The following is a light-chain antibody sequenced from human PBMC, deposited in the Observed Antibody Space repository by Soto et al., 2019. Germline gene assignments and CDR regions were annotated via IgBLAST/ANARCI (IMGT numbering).Light chain of an antibody. Sequence: DIQMTQSPSSVSASVGDRVTITCRASQGISSWLAWYQQKPGKAPKLLIYGASTRATGIPDRFSGSGSGTDFTLTISRLEPEDFAVYYCQHYGTTPWTFGQGTKVGIK. CDR1: QGISSW. J-gene: IGKJ1*01. CDR2: GAS. CDR3: QHYGTTPWT. V-gene: IGKV1-12*01.